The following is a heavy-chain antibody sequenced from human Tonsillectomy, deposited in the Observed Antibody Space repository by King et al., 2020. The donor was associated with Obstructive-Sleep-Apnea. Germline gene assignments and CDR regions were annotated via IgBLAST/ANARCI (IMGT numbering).Heavy chain of an antibody. J-gene: IGHJ4*02. CDR3: ARGAGGYSYGTDY. CDR2: ISYDGSNK. D-gene: IGHD5-18*01. Sequence: VQLVESGGGVVQPGRSLRLSCAASGFTFSSYAMHWVRQAPGKGLEWVAVISYDGSNKYYADSVKGRFTISRDNSKNTLYLQMNSLRAEDTAVYYCARGAGGYSYGTDYWGQGTLVTVSS. CDR1: GFTFSSYA. V-gene: IGHV3-30-3*01.